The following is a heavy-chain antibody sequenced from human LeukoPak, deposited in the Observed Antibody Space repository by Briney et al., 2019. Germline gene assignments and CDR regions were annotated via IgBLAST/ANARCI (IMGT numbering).Heavy chain of an antibody. J-gene: IGHJ4*02. CDR1: GGFFSGYY. V-gene: IGHV4-34*01. CDR3: ARGGLQHYYGSGSHDY. Sequence: PSETLSLTCAVYGGFFSGYYWSWIRQPPGRGLEWIGEINHSGRTNYNPSLKSRATISVDTSKNHFSLKLSSVTAADTAVYYCARGGLQHYYGSGSHDYWGQGTLVTVSS. D-gene: IGHD3-10*01. CDR2: INHSGRT.